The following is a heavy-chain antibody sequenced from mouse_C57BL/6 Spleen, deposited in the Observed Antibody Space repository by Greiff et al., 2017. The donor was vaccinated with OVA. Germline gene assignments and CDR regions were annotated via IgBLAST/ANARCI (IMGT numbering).Heavy chain of an antibody. D-gene: IGHD4-1*01. CDR2: IDPSDSYT. CDR1: GYTFTSYW. CDR3: AREVLGARDY. Sequence: VQLQQPGAELVMPGASVKLSCKASGYTFTSYWMHWVKQRPGQGLEWIGEIDPSDSYTNYNQKFKGKSTLTVDKSSSTAYMQLSSLTSEDSAVYYCAREVLGARDYWGQGTSVTVSS. J-gene: IGHJ4*01. V-gene: IGHV1-69*01.